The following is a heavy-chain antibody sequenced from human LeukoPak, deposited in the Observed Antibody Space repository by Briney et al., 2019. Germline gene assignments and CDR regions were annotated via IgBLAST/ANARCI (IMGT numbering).Heavy chain of an antibody. V-gene: IGHV3-9*01. CDR3: AKVPYYDVEFDP. D-gene: IGHD3-3*01. Sequence: GRSLRLSCAASGFTFDDYALHWVRQAPGKGLEWVSHISWNNGSIDYADSVRGRFTISRDNAKKSVYLQMNSLRAEDTAVYYCAKVPYYDVEFDPRGQGTLVTVSS. J-gene: IGHJ5*02. CDR1: GFTFDDYA. CDR2: ISWNNGSI.